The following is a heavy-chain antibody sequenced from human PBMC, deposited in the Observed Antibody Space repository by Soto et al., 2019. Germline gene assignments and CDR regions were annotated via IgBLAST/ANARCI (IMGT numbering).Heavy chain of an antibody. CDR1: GFTFSSYA. Sequence: PGGSLRLSCAASGFTFSSYAMSWVRQAPGKGLEWVSAISGSGGSTYYADSVKGRFTISRDNSKNTLYLQMNSLRAEDTAVYYCAKDHPKPGSWSKNYYYGMDVWGQGTTVTVSS. CDR2: ISGSGGST. D-gene: IGHD6-13*01. CDR3: AKDHPKPGSWSKNYYYGMDV. V-gene: IGHV3-23*01. J-gene: IGHJ6*02.